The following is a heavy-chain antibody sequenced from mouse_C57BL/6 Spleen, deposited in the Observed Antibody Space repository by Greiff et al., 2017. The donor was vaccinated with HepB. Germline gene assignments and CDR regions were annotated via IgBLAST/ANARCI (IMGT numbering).Heavy chain of an antibody. J-gene: IGHJ4*01. CDR1: GFTFSDYY. CDR3: ATYYTGFLDY. V-gene: IGHV5-12*01. CDR2: ISNGGGST. Sequence: DVKLVESGGGLVQPGGSLKLSCAASGFTFSDYYMYWVRQTPEKRLEWVAYISNGGGSTYYPDTVKGRFTISRDNAKNTLYLQMSRLKSEDTAMYYCATYYTGFLDYWGQGTSVTVSS. D-gene: IGHD2-12*01.